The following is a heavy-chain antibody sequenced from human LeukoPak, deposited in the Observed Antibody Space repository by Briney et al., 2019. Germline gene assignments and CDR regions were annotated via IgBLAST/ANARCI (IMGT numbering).Heavy chain of an antibody. CDR2: IDISGDST. D-gene: IGHD4/OR15-4a*01. Sequence: GGSLSLSCVVSGFTFSSHAMCWVRQAPGRGLEWVSSIDISGDSTHYADSVKGRFTISRENSKNTRLLQMDSLRAEDSAIYYCANEIRPNDYWGQGTLVTVSS. CDR1: GFTFSSHA. J-gene: IGHJ4*02. V-gene: IGHV3-23*05. CDR3: ANEIRPNDY.